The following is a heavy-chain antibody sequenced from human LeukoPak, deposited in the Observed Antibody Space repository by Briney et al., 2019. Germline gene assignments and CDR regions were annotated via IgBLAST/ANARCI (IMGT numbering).Heavy chain of an antibody. CDR1: GGSISSSRFY. Sequence: SETLSLTCIVSGGSISSSRFYWGWIRQPPGKGLEWIGTIYYSGSTYYNPSLKSRVTISADTSKNQFSLNLSSVTAADTGVYYCARHVSSDLRIVVVTSDWYFDRWGRGTLVTVSS. J-gene: IGHJ2*01. D-gene: IGHD2-21*02. CDR2: IYYSGST. CDR3: ARHVSSDLRIVVVTSDWYFDR. V-gene: IGHV4-39*01.